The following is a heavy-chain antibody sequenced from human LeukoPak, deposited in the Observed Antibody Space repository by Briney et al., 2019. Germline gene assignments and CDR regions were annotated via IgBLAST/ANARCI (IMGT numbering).Heavy chain of an antibody. CDR1: GFTFCSYS. Sequence: GGSLRLSCAASGFTFCSYSMNWVRQAPGKGLEWVSYIGGINSNIYYADSVKGRFTISRDNAKNSLYLQMNSLRAEDTALYYCAKESGVYSGDSRYWYFDLWGQGTLVTVSS. J-gene: IGHJ2*01. CDR3: AKESGVYSGDSRYWYFDL. CDR2: IGGINSNI. V-gene: IGHV3-48*01. D-gene: IGHD2-21*02.